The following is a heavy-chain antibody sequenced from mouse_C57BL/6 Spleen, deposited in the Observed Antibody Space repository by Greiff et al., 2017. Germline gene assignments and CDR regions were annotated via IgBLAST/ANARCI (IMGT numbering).Heavy chain of an antibody. Sequence: EVKVEESGAELVKPGASVKLSCTASGFNIKDYYMHWVKQRTEQGLEWIGRIDPEDGETKYAPKFQGKATITADTSSNTAYLQLSSLTSEDTAVYYCARSDYYGSSPWYFDVWGTGTTVTVSS. D-gene: IGHD1-1*01. CDR1: GFNIKDYY. CDR3: ARSDYYGSSPWYFDV. J-gene: IGHJ1*03. V-gene: IGHV14-2*01. CDR2: IDPEDGET.